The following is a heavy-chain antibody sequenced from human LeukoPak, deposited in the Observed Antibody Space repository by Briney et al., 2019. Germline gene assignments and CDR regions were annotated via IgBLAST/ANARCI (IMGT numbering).Heavy chain of an antibody. D-gene: IGHD7-27*01. V-gene: IGHV4-34*01. CDR1: GASFSYDY. Sequence: SETLSLTCAVYGASFSYDYWSWIRQAPGKGLEWIGEINYSGSITYNPSLKSRVTISAEKSQSQFALRVTSVTAADTAGYYCAKGVWAPRFDSWGQGTLVTVSS. CDR2: INYSGSI. CDR3: AKGVWAPRFDS. J-gene: IGHJ5*01.